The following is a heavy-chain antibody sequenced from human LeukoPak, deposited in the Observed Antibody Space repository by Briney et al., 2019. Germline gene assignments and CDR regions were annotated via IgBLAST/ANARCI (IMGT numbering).Heavy chain of an antibody. J-gene: IGHJ3*02. Sequence: GGSLRLSCVASGFTFSNYGMHWVRQAPGKGLEWVSGISWNSGSIGYADSVKGRFTISRDNAKNSLYLQMNSLRAEDTALYYCAKRINTGAFDIWGQGTMVTVSS. CDR2: ISWNSGSI. CDR1: GFTFSNYG. D-gene: IGHD2-15*01. CDR3: AKRINTGAFDI. V-gene: IGHV3-9*01.